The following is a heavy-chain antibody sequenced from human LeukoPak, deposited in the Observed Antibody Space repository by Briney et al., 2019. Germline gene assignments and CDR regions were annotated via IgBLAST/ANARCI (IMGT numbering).Heavy chain of an antibody. J-gene: IGHJ4*02. CDR1: GGSISSSSYY. V-gene: IGHV4-39*01. D-gene: IGHD1-26*01. Sequence: PSETLSLTCTVSGGSISSSSYYWGWIRQPPGKGLEWIGNIYSSGSTYYNASLQSRVTISIDTSKNQFSLRLSSVTAADTAMYYCVKSGGYGLIDCWGQGTRVTVSS. CDR3: VKSGGYGLIDC. CDR2: IYSSGST.